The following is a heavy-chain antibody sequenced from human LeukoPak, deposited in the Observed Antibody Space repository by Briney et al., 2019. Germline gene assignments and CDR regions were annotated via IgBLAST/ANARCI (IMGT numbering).Heavy chain of an antibody. CDR2: IYYSGST. D-gene: IGHD4-17*01. V-gene: IGHV4-30-4*01. Sequence: SETLSLTCTVSGGSISSGDYYWSWIRQPPGKGLEWIGYIYYSGSTYYNPSLKGRVTISVDTSKNQFSLKLSSVTAADTAVYYCARDTHDGDYSYYFDYWGQGTLVTVSS. J-gene: IGHJ4*02. CDR1: GGSISSGDYY. CDR3: ARDTHDGDYSYYFDY.